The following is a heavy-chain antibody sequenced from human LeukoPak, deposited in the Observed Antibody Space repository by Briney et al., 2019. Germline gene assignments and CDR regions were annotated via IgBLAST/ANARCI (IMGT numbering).Heavy chain of an antibody. J-gene: IGHJ6*04. Sequence: PGGSLRLSCAASGFTFSSYSMNWVRQAPGKGLEWVGRIKSKTDGGTTDYAAPVKGRFTISTDDSKNTLYLQMNSLKTEDTAVYYCTTPVGYGSGSSLDYYYYGMDVWGKGTTVTVSS. V-gene: IGHV3-15*01. CDR1: GFTFSSYS. CDR3: TTPVGYGSGSSLDYYYYGMDV. D-gene: IGHD3-10*01. CDR2: IKSKTDGGTT.